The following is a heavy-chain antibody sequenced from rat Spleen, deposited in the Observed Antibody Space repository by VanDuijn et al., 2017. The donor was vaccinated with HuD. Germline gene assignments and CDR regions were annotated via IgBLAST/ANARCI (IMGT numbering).Heavy chain of an antibody. D-gene: IGHD1-2*01. J-gene: IGHJ2*01. CDR3: ARVGYSSYVRYFDY. CDR2: IWTGGNT. CDR1: GFSLTSYH. Sequence: QVQLKESGPGLVQPSQTLSLTCTVSGFSLTSYHVSWVRQSPGKGLEWMGVIWTGGNTANNSLLKSRLSISRDTSKSQVFLKMNSLQTEVTATYYCARVGYSSYVRYFDYWGHGVMVTVSS. V-gene: IGHV2-43*01.